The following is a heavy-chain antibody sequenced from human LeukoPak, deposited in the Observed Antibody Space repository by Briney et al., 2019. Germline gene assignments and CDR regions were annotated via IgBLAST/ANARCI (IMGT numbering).Heavy chain of an antibody. CDR2: ISSSGSTT. J-gene: IGHJ6*02. CDR3: ARRQIAGYYGMDV. CDR1: GFTFSDYY. D-gene: IGHD6-13*01. Sequence: GGSLRLSCAASGFTFSDYYMSWIRQAPGKGLEWVSYISSSGSTTYYADSVKGRFTISRDNAKNSLYLQMNSLRAEDTAVYYCARRQIAGYYGMDVWGQGTTVTVSS. V-gene: IGHV3-11*01.